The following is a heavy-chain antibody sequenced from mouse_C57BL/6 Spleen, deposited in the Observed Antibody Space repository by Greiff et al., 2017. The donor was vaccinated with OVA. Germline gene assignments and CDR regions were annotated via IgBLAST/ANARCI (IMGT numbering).Heavy chain of an antibody. J-gene: IGHJ1*03. CDR1: GYTFTSYD. CDR3: ARGHTFDV. Sequence: VKLQESGPELVKPGASVKLSCKASGYTFTSYDINWVKQRPGQGLEWIGWIYPRDGSTKYNEKFKGKATLTVDTSSSTAYMELHSLTSEDSAVYFCARGHTFDVWGTGTTVTVSS. CDR2: IYPRDGST. V-gene: IGHV1-85*01.